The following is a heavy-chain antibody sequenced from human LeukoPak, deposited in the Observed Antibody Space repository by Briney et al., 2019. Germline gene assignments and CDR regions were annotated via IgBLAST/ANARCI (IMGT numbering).Heavy chain of an antibody. CDR2: IKPDGSQK. J-gene: IGHJ4*02. Sequence: AGGSLRLSCAASGFTFSSSWMSWLRQAPGEGLEWVAHIKPDGSQKYYVDSVKGRFTISRDNAKNSLDLQMNNLRAEDTAVYYSVTWYSNTNYWGQGALVTVSS. CDR3: VTWYSNTNY. V-gene: IGHV3-7*01. CDR1: GFTFSSSW. D-gene: IGHD1-26*01.